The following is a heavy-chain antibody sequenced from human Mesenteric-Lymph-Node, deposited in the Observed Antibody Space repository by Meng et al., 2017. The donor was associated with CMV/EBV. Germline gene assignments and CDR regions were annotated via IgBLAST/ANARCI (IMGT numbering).Heavy chain of an antibody. CDR1: GGSFSGYY. D-gene: IGHD3-9*01. V-gene: IGHV4-34*01. CDR2: INHSGST. Sequence: YGGSFSGYYWSWIRQPPGKGLEWIGEINHSGSTNYNPSLKSRVTISVDTSKNQFSLKLSSVTAADTAVYYCARGDILTGSTENLDYWGQGTLVTVSS. CDR3: ARGDILTGSTENLDY. J-gene: IGHJ4*02.